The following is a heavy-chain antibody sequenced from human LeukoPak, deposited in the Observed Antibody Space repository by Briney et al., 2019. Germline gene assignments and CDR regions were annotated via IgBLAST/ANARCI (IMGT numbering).Heavy chain of an antibody. Sequence: GGSLRLSCAASGFTLSSYAMSWVRQAPGKGLEWVSAISGSGGSTYYADSVKGRFTVSRDNSKNTLYLQMNSLRAEDTAVYYCAKDGVRYGSGLDAFXIWGXGXXVT. CDR1: GFTLSSYA. V-gene: IGHV3-23*01. D-gene: IGHD3-10*01. CDR3: AKDGVRYGSGLDAFXI. CDR2: ISGSGGST. J-gene: IGHJ3*02.